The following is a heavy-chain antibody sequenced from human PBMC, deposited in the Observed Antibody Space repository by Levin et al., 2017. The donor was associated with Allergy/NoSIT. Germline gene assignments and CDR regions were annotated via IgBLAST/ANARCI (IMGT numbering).Heavy chain of an antibody. CDR3: ARDQMVRGRVFDP. Sequence: SETLSLTCTVSGGSISSGDYYWSWIRQPPGKGLEWIGYIYYSGSTYYNPSLKSRVTISVDTSKNQFSLKLSSVTAADTAVYYCARDQMVRGRVFDPWGQGTLVTVSS. V-gene: IGHV4-30-4*01. J-gene: IGHJ5*02. CDR2: IYYSGST. D-gene: IGHD3-10*01. CDR1: GGSISSGDYY.